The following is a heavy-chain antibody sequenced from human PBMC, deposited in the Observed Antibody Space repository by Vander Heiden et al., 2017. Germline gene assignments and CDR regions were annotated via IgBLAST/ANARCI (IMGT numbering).Heavy chain of an antibody. CDR1: GGFISSNY. Sequence: QVQLQESGPGLVKPSETLSLTCSVSGGFISSNYWSWIRQPPWKGLEWIGYIYYSGSTNYNPSLKSRVTISVDTSKNQFSLKLSSVTAADTAVYYCARASAGIAAAVFDPWGQGTLVTVSS. D-gene: IGHD6-13*01. CDR2: IYYSGST. V-gene: IGHV4-59*01. CDR3: ARASAGIAAAVFDP. J-gene: IGHJ5*02.